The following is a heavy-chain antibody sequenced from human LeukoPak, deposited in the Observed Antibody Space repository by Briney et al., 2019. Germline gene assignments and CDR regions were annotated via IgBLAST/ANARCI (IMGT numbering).Heavy chain of an antibody. D-gene: IGHD2-2*01. CDR1: GYSFTSYW. CDR3: ARHPGAPFYIVVVPAVPFDP. Sequence: GESLKISSKGSGYSFTSYWISWVRQMPGKGLEWMGRIDPSDSYTNYSPSFQGHVTISADKSISTAYLQWSSLKASDTAMYYCARHPGAPFYIVVVPAVPFDPWGQGTLVTVSS. V-gene: IGHV5-10-1*01. J-gene: IGHJ5*02. CDR2: IDPSDSYT.